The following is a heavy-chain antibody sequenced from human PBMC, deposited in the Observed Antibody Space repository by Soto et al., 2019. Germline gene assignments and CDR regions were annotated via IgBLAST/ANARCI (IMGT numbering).Heavy chain of an antibody. Sequence: SVKVSCKASGGTFSSYAISWVRQAPGQGLEWMGGIIPIFGTANYAQKFQGRVTITADESTSIAYMELSSLRSEDTAVYYCARTYYYDSSGYYYGRNWFDPWGQGTLVTVSS. CDR2: IIPIFGTA. D-gene: IGHD3-22*01. J-gene: IGHJ5*02. CDR1: GGTFSSYA. V-gene: IGHV1-69*13. CDR3: ARTYYYDSSGYYYGRNWFDP.